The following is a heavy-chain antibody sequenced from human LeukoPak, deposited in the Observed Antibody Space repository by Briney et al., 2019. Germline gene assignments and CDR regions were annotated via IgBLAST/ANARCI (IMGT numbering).Heavy chain of an antibody. J-gene: IGHJ6*03. Sequence: QSGGSLRLSCAGSGFTFSSYWTHWVRQAPGKGLVWVSRINSDGSSTSYADSVKGRFTISRDNAKNTLYLQMNSLRAEDTAVYYCARAIVGANYYYYYMDVWGKGTTVTVSS. D-gene: IGHD1-26*01. CDR2: INSDGSST. V-gene: IGHV3-74*01. CDR3: ARAIVGANYYYYYMDV. CDR1: GFTFSSYW.